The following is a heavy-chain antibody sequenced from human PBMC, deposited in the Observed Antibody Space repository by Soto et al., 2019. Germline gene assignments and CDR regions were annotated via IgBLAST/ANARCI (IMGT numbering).Heavy chain of an antibody. CDR3: AMPYRGFWSGSHIDD. CDR1: GFTFSSYG. D-gene: IGHD3-3*01. Sequence: GGSLRLSCAASGFTFSSYGMHWVRQAPGKGLEWVAVISFDGSNKYYADSVKGRFTISRDDSKNTLYLQMNSLRAEDTAIYYCAMPYRGFWSGSHIDDWGQGTLVTVSS. J-gene: IGHJ4*02. V-gene: IGHV3-30*03. CDR2: ISFDGSNK.